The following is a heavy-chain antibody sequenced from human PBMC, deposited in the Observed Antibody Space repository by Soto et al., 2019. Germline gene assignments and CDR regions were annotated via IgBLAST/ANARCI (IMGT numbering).Heavy chain of an antibody. CDR2: ISYDGSNK. V-gene: IGHV3-30*18. J-gene: IGHJ4*02. CDR1: GFTFSSYG. Sequence: GGSLRLSCAAPGFTFSSYGMHWVRQAPGKGLEWVAVISYDGSNKYYADSVKGRFTISRDNSKNTLYLQMNSLRAEDTAVYYCAKDSAPAYWGQGTLVTVSS. CDR3: AKDSAPAY.